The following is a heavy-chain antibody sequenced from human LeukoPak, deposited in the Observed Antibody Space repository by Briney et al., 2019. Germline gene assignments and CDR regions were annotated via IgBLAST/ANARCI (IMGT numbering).Heavy chain of an antibody. J-gene: IGHJ4*02. V-gene: IGHV3-23*01. CDR1: GFTFSNYA. Sequence: PGGSLRLSCAASGFTFSNYAMSWVRQAPGKGLEWVSGISGSGDSTYYADSVKGRFTISRDNSKNTLYLQMNSLTAEDTAVYYCAKVSGHSSSWRHWGQGTLVTVSS. CDR2: ISGSGDST. D-gene: IGHD6-13*01. CDR3: AKVSGHSSSWRH.